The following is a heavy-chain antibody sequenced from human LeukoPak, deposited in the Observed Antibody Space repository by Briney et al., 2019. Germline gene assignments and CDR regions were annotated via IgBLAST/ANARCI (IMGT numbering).Heavy chain of an antibody. Sequence: GGSLRLSCAASGFTFDDYGMSWVRQAPGKGLEWVSGINWNGGSTGYADSVKGRFTISRDNAKNSLFLQMNSLRAEDTAVYFCARATWDPNYYYYMDVWGKGTTVTISS. CDR3: ARATWDPNYYYYMDV. J-gene: IGHJ6*03. CDR2: INWNGGST. D-gene: IGHD1-26*01. CDR1: GFTFDDYG. V-gene: IGHV3-20*04.